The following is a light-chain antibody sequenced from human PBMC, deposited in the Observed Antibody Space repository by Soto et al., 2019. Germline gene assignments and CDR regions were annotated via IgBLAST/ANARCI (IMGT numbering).Light chain of an antibody. Sequence: DTQMTQSPSTLSASVGDRVTITCRASQSISSWLARYQHKPGKAPNLLIYKASSLESGVPSRFSCSGSGTEFTLTVSSLQPDDFATYYCQQYDSYPITFGGGTKVEIK. CDR2: KAS. CDR1: QSISSW. V-gene: IGKV1-5*03. CDR3: QQYDSYPIT. J-gene: IGKJ4*01.